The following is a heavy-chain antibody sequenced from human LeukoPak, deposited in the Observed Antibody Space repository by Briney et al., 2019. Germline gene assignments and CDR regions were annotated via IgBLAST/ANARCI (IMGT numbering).Heavy chain of an antibody. J-gene: IGHJ4*02. D-gene: IGHD3-10*01. Sequence: ASVKLSCKASGYTFTGYYMNWVRQAPGPGLKWMGRINPNSGVRNSVQKFQGRVTMTRDTSSTTAYMALSRLISDAPAVYYCARWGVSSSNWGQGTLVTVSS. V-gene: IGHV1-2*06. CDR1: GYTFTGYY. CDR2: INPNSGVR. CDR3: ARWGVSSSN.